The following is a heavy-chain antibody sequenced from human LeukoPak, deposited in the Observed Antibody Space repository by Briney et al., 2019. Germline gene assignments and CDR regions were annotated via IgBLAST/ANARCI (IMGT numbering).Heavy chain of an antibody. J-gene: IGHJ4*02. CDR2: IYSGGST. CDR3: ARDGYCSSTSCLDY. Sequence: GGSLRLSCAASGFTVNSNYMSWVRQAPGKGLEWVSVIYSGGSTYYADSVKGRFTISRDNSKNTLYLQMNSLRAEDTAVYYCARDGYCSSTSCLDYWGQGTLVTVSS. D-gene: IGHD2-2*03. CDR1: GFTVNSNY. V-gene: IGHV3-66*02.